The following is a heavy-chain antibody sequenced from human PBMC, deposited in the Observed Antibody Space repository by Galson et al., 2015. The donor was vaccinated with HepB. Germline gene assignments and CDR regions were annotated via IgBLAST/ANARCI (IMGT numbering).Heavy chain of an antibody. CDR2: INRDGSST. D-gene: IGHD2-2*01. CDR3: ARGIEVVPDASGMDV. V-gene: IGHV3-74*01. CDR1: GFTFRSHW. Sequence: SLRLSCAASGFTFRSHWMHWVRQAPGKGLVWVSRINRDGSSTNYADSVKGRFAISRDNAKNTLYLQMSSLRAEDTAVYYCARGIEVVPDASGMDVWGQGTTVTVS. J-gene: IGHJ6*02.